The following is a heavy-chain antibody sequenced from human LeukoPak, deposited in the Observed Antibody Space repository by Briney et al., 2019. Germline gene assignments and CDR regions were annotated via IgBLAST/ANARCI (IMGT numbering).Heavy chain of an antibody. V-gene: IGHV3-30*14. CDR1: GFTFSHYA. CDR2: IAFDGDNK. D-gene: IGHD6-13*01. Sequence: PGGSLRLSCAASGFTFSHYAMHWVRQAPGKGLEWVAIIAFDGDNKYYADSVKGRFTISRDSSKNTLSLQMNSLRAEDTAVYYCARTPGHSSSWYSDFWGQGTLVTVSS. CDR3: ARTPGHSSSWYSDF. J-gene: IGHJ4*02.